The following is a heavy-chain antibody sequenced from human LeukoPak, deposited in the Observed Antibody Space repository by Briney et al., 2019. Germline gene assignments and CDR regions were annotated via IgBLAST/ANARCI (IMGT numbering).Heavy chain of an antibody. Sequence: GASVKVSCKASGYTFTGYYIHWVRQAPGQGLEWMGWINPNSGGTNYAQKFQGRVTMTRDTSISTAYMELSRLRSDDTAVYYCARDLWDCGGDCYSDYWGQGTLVTVSS. CDR3: ARDLWDCGGDCYSDY. CDR1: GYTFTGYY. V-gene: IGHV1-2*02. D-gene: IGHD2-21*01. CDR2: INPNSGGT. J-gene: IGHJ4*02.